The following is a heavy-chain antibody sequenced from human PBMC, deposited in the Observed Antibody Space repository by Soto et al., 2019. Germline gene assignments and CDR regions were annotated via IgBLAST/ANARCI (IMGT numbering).Heavy chain of an antibody. CDR2: IYYSGIT. CDR1: GGSVTSHY. J-gene: IGHJ2*01. D-gene: IGHD6-25*01. V-gene: IGHV4-59*08. CDR3: ARPSGIAPAVWYFDL. Sequence: QVQLQESGPGLVRPSETLSLTCTVSGGSVTSHYWSWIRQPPGRGLEWIGFIYYSGITGSNPSLKSRVTMSLDTSKNQLSLRLSSVTAADTAVYYCARPSGIAPAVWYFDLWGRGTLVTVSS.